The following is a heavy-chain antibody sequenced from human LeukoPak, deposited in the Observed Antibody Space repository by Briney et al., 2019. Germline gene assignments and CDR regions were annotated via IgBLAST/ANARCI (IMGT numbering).Heavy chain of an antibody. CDR2: IYYSGST. Sequence: PSETLSLTCAVSGGSISSISYYWGWTRQPPGKGLERIGSIYYSGSTYYNPSLKSRVTISVDTSKNQSSLKLSSVTAADTAVYYCARHEQAAVYDAFDIWGQGTMVTVSS. CDR3: ARHEQAAVYDAFDI. CDR1: GGSISSISYY. J-gene: IGHJ3*02. D-gene: IGHD6-13*01. V-gene: IGHV4-39*01.